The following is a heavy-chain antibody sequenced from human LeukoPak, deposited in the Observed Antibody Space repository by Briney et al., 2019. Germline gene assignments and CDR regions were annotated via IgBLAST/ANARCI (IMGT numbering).Heavy chain of an antibody. V-gene: IGHV1-18*01. CDR1: GYTFTSYG. D-gene: IGHD6-13*01. Sequence: GASVKVSCKASGYTFTSYGISWVRQAPGRGREWMGWISAYNGNTNYAQKLQGRVTITTDTSTSTAYMELRSLRSDDTAVYYCARDRAPGAAAGTNYWGQGTLVTVSS. CDR3: ARDRAPGAAAGTNY. CDR2: ISAYNGNT. J-gene: IGHJ4*02.